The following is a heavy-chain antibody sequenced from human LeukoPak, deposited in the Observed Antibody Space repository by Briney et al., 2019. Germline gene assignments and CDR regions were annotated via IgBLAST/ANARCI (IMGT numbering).Heavy chain of an antibody. CDR1: GFTFSSYS. J-gene: IGHJ5*02. D-gene: IGHD2-15*01. Sequence: GGSLRLSCAASGFTFSSYSMNWVRQAPGKGLEWVSSISSSSSYIYYADSVKGRFTISRDNAKNSLYLQMNSLRAEDTAVYYCARDPSFELLQFNWFDPWGQGTLVTVSS. CDR2: ISSSSSYI. V-gene: IGHV3-21*01. CDR3: ARDPSFELLQFNWFDP.